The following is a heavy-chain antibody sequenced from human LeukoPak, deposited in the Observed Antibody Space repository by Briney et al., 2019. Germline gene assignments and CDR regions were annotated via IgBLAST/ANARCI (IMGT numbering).Heavy chain of an antibody. D-gene: IGHD1-26*01. CDR1: GASVGSAGYY. Sequence: SETLSLTCTVSGASVGSAGYYWSWIRHPPGGGLEWIGYIYYISNTNYNPSLKSRVTMSVDPSKNQFSLKLNSVTAADTAVYYCARTQSQSGSYRYYFGYWGQGTLVTVSS. CDR2: IYYISNT. V-gene: IGHV4-61*08. CDR3: ARTQSQSGSYRYYFGY. J-gene: IGHJ4*02.